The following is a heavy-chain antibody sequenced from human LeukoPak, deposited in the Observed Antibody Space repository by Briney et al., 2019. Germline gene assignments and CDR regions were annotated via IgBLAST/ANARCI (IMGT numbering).Heavy chain of an antibody. V-gene: IGHV3-23*01. CDR1: GFAFSTYA. CDR2: ISGSGGST. D-gene: IGHD2-21*01. J-gene: IGHJ4*02. Sequence: PGGSLRLSCAASGFAFSTYAMSWVRQAPGKGLEWVSGISGSGGSTYYADSVKGRFTISRDNSKNTLYLQMNSLIAGDTAIYYCAKNRSLHGMDYWGPGTLVTVSS. CDR3: AKNRSLHGMDY.